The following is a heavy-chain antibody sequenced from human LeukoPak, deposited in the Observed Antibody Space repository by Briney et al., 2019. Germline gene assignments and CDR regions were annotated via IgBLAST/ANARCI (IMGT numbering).Heavy chain of an antibody. V-gene: IGHV4-59*08. J-gene: IGHJ4*02. Sequence: SETLSLTCTVSGGSIRSYYWSWIRQPPGKGLEWIGYIYYSGSIHYNPSLKSRVTISVDTSKTQFSLKLRSVPAADTAVYYCARYSGSYSGFDYWGQGTLVTVSS. CDR2: IYYSGSI. D-gene: IGHD1-26*01. CDR3: ARYSGSYSGFDY. CDR1: GGSIRSYY.